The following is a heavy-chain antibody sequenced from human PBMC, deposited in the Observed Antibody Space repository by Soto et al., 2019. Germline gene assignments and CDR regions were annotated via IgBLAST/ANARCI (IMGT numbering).Heavy chain of an antibody. CDR3: AREGVSPYYYYGMDV. V-gene: IGHV1-18*01. J-gene: IGHJ6*02. CDR1: GYSFTTYG. CDR2: ISGYNGDT. D-gene: IGHD2-21*01. Sequence: QVHLVQSGAEVKKPGASVKVSCKASGYSFTTYGISWVRQAPGQGLEWMGWISGYNGDTNYAQNFQARVTMTTDTSTSTAYMELRSLRSDVTAVYYCAREGVSPYYYYGMDVWGQGTTVTVSS.